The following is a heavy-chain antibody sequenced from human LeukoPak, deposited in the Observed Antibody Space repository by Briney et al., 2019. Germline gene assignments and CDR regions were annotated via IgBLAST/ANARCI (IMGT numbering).Heavy chain of an antibody. CDR3: ARGVDYYGSEYYFDY. V-gene: IGHV4-38-2*01. D-gene: IGHD3-10*01. Sequence: SVTLSLTCAVSGYSISSGYYWGWIRQPPGKGLEWIGSIYHSGRTYYNPSLKSRDTISVDTSNNQFSLHLSSVPAADTAVYYCARGVDYYGSEYYFDYWGQGTLVTVSS. J-gene: IGHJ4*02. CDR1: GYSISSGYY. CDR2: IYHSGRT.